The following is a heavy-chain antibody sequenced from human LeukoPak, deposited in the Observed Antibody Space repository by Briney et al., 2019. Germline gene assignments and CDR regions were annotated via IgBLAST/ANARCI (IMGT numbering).Heavy chain of an antibody. CDR3: ARENYYGSGSYVRWFDP. D-gene: IGHD3-10*01. V-gene: IGHV4-34*01. J-gene: IGHJ5*02. Sequence: SETLSLTCAVYGGSFSGYYWSWIRQPPGKGLEWIEEINHSGSTNYNPSLKSRVTISVDTSKNQFSLKLSSVTAADTAVYYCARENYYGSGSYVRWFDPWGQGTLVTVSS. CDR1: GGSFSGYY. CDR2: INHSGST.